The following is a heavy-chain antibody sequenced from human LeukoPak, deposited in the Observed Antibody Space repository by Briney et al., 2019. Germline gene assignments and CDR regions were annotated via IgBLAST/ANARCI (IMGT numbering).Heavy chain of an antibody. CDR3: AKSVPAEGDAFDI. CDR2: ISYDGSNK. J-gene: IGHJ3*02. CDR1: GFTFSSYA. D-gene: IGHD4-17*01. V-gene: IGHV3-30-3*02. Sequence: GRSLRLSCAASGFTFSSYAMHWVCQAPGKGLEWVAVISYDGSNKYYADSVKGRFTISRDNSKNTLYLQMNSLRAEDTAVYYCAKSVPAEGDAFDIWGQGTMVTVSS.